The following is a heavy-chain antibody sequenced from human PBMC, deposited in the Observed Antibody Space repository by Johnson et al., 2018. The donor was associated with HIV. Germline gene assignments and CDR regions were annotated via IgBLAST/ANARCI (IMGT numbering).Heavy chain of an antibody. Sequence: QVQLVESGGGVVQPGGSLRLSCAASAFTFSSYGMHWVRQAPGKGLAWVAFIRYDGTNKYYADSVKGRFTISRDNSKNTRYLQMNSLRAEDAAVYYCAREDLYGAGPDAFDIWGQGTMVTVSS. CDR2: IRYDGTNK. V-gene: IGHV3-30*02. CDR1: AFTFSSYG. CDR3: AREDLYGAGPDAFDI. D-gene: IGHD4-17*01. J-gene: IGHJ3*02.